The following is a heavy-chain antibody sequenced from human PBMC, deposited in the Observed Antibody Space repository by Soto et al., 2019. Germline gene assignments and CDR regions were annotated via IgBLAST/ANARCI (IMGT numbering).Heavy chain of an antibody. D-gene: IGHD2-15*01. CDR2: IWYDGSNK. J-gene: IGHJ6*02. Sequence: GGSLRLSCAASGFTFSRYGMHWGRQAPGKGLEWVAVIWYDGSNKYYADSVKGRFTISRDNSKNTLYLQMNSLRAEDTAVYYCARDLVVVVAAYGMDVWGQGTTVTVSS. V-gene: IGHV3-33*01. CDR1: GFTFSRYG. CDR3: ARDLVVVVAAYGMDV.